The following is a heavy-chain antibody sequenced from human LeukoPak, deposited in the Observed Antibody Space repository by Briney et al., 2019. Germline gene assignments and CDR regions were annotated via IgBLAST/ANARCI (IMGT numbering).Heavy chain of an antibody. D-gene: IGHD6-13*01. V-gene: IGHV3-48*01. CDR3: AKVGATAGTLRIEYFQH. J-gene: IGHJ1*01. CDR2: LSSSSSTI. CDR1: GFTFSSYS. Sequence: GGSLRLSCAASGFTFSSYSMNWVRQAPGKGLEWVSYLSSSSSTIYYADSVKGRFTISRDNAKNSLYLQMNSLRAEDTAVYFCAKVGATAGTLRIEYFQHWGQGTLVTVSS.